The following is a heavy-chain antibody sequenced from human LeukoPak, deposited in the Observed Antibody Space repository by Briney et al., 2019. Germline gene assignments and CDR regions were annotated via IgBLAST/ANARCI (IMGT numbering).Heavy chain of an antibody. CDR3: ARVYYSNSYDYWYFDL. D-gene: IGHD6-13*01. CDR2: IYHRGNT. V-gene: IGHV4-4*02. CDR1: GGSISSSNW. J-gene: IGHJ2*01. Sequence: SETLSLTCAVSGGSISSSNWWNWVRQTPGKGLEWIGEIYHRGNTHYNPSLKSRVTMSVDTSTNQFSLKLSSVTAADTAVYYCARVYYSNSYDYWYFDLWGRGTLVTVSS.